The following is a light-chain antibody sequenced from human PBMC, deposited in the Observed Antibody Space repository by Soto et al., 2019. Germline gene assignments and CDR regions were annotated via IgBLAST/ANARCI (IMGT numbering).Light chain of an antibody. J-gene: IGKJ3*01. V-gene: IGKV3-20*01. CDR2: GAS. Sequence: EIVLTQSPGTLSLSPGERATLSCRASQIINSRYLAWYQQKPGQAPSLLIYGASSRATGIPDRFSGSGSGTDFTLTISRLEPEDFAVYYCQQFGSSPGFTFGPGTKVDIK. CDR3: QQFGSSPGFT. CDR1: QIINSRY.